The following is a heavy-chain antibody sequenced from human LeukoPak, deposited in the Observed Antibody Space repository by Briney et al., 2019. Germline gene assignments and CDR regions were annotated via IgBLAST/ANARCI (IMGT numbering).Heavy chain of an antibody. V-gene: IGHV3-23*01. Sequence: PGGSLRLSCAGSGFPFSIYGMNWVRQAPGKGLEWVSGISPGGGPTYYADSVKGRFTISRDNSKNTLYLQMNSLSAEDTAVYYCAKYIVATNSNLVAATRRYFDYWGQGTLVTVSS. CDR3: AKYIVATNSNLVAATRRYFDY. CDR2: ISPGGGPT. D-gene: IGHD2-15*01. J-gene: IGHJ4*02. CDR1: GFPFSIYG.